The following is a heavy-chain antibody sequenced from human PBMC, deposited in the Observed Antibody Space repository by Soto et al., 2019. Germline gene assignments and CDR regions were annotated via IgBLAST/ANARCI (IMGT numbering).Heavy chain of an antibody. V-gene: IGHV1-18*01. Sequence: ASVKVSCKASGYTFTSYGISCVRQAPGQGLEWMGWISAYNGNTNYAQKLQGRVTMTTDTSTSTAYMELRSLRSDDTAVYYCAREVSGWYYFDYWGQGTLVTVSS. CDR2: ISAYNGNT. D-gene: IGHD6-19*01. CDR1: GYTFTSYG. J-gene: IGHJ4*02. CDR3: AREVSGWYYFDY.